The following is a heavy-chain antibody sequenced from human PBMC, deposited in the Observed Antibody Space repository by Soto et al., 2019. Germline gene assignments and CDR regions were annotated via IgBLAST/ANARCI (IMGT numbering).Heavy chain of an antibody. CDR1: GYTFTSYG. D-gene: IGHD2-2*01. J-gene: IGHJ6*02. CDR3: ARGLAGCSSTSCQSMDV. V-gene: IGHV1-18*01. CDR2: ISAYSGNT. Sequence: ASVKVSCKASGYTFTSYGISWVRQAPGQGLEWMGWISAYSGNTNYAQKLQGRVTMTTDTSTSTAYMELRSLRSDDTAVYYCARGLAGCSSTSCQSMDVWGQGTTVTVSS.